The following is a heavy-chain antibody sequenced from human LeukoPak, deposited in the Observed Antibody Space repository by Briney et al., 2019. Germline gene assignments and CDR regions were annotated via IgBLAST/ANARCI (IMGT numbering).Heavy chain of an antibody. CDR2: ISGSGGST. J-gene: IGHJ3*02. V-gene: IGHV3-23*01. D-gene: IGHD3-10*01. CDR3: AKGGYGSGSYSGFDI. Sequence: GGSLRLSCAASGFTFSSYGMSWVRQAPGKGLEWVSAISGSGGSTYYADSVKGRFTISRDNSKNTLYLQMNSLRAEDTAIYYCAKGGYGSGSYSGFDIWGQGTMVTVSS. CDR1: GFTFSSYG.